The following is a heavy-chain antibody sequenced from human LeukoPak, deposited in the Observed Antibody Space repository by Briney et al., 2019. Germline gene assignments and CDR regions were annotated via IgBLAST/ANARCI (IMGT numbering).Heavy chain of an antibody. J-gene: IGHJ4*02. D-gene: IGHD1-26*01. CDR1: GFTFSDYY. CDR3: ARDIVGATNEPDY. V-gene: IGHV3-11*04. CDR2: ISSSGSTI. Sequence: GGSLRLSCAASGFTFSDYYMSWIRQAPGKGLEWVSYISSSGSTIYYADSVKGRFTISRDNAKNSLYLQMNSLRDEDTAVYYCARDIVGATNEPDYWGQGTLVTVSP.